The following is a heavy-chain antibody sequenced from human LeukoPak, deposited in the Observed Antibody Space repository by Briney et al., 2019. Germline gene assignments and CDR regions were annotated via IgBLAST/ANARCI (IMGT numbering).Heavy chain of an antibody. CDR3: AKGEYSSSGAFDY. CDR1: GFTFSSYA. J-gene: IGHJ4*02. D-gene: IGHD6-6*01. V-gene: IGHV3-23*01. CDR2: ISGSGGST. Sequence: GGSLRLSCAASGFTFSSYAMSWVGQAPGKGREWVSAISGSGGSTYYAYSVKGRFTISRDNSKNKLYLQMNSLRAEDTAVYYCAKGEYSSSGAFDYWGQGTLVTVSS.